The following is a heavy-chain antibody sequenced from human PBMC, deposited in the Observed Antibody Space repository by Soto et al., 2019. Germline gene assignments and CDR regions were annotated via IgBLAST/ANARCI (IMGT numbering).Heavy chain of an antibody. Sequence: QVQLQQWGAGLLKPSETLSLTCAVYGGSFSGYYWSWIRQPPGKGLEWIGEINHSGSTNYNPSLKSRVTISLDTSKDQFSLKLSSVTAADTAVYYCARRGLHRLYRFDPWGQGTLVTVSS. CDR1: GGSFSGYY. CDR2: INHSGST. J-gene: IGHJ5*02. CDR3: ARRGLHRLYRFDP. D-gene: IGHD2-2*02. V-gene: IGHV4-34*01.